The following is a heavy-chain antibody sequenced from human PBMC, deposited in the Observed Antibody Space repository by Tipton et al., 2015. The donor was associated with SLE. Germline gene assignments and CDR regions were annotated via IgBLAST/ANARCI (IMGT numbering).Heavy chain of an antibody. J-gene: IGHJ4*02. CDR2: IYHSGSI. CDR3: ARYYYTYFDD. V-gene: IGHV4-59*11. Sequence: GLVKPSETLSLTCTVSGGSISSHYWSWIRQPPGKGLEWIGFIYHSGSINYNPSLRSRVTISIDTSKNQFSLQLTSVTAADTAVYFCARYYYTYFDDWGQGTLATVSS. CDR1: GGSISSHY. D-gene: IGHD3-22*01.